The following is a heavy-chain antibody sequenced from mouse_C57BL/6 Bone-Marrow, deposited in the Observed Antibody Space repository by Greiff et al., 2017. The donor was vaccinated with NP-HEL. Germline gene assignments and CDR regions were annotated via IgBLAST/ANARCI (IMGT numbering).Heavy chain of an antibody. CDR1: GFTFSSYA. CDR3: ARDLYYGSSYCFFDY. V-gene: IGHV5-4*01. J-gene: IGHJ2*01. CDR2: ISDGGSYT. D-gene: IGHD1-1*01. Sequence: EVMLVESGGGLVKPGGSLKLSCAASGFTFSSYAMSWVRQTPEKRLEWVASISDGGSYTYYTDNVKGRFTISRDNAKNNLYLEMSHLKSEDTAMDYCARDLYYGSSYCFFDYWGQGTTLTVSS.